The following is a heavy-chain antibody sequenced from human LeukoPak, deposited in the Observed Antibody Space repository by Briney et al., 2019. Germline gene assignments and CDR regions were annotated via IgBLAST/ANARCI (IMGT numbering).Heavy chain of an antibody. J-gene: IGHJ4*02. CDR1: GFTFSTYA. CDR2: ITASGHST. Sequence: GGSLRLSCAASGFTFSTYAMTWVRQAPGRGLECVSAITASGHSTYYADCVNGRFTISRDNSKNTLFLQMNRLRADDSAIYYCAKFRVGYNYGIHFDYWGQGTLVTISS. V-gene: IGHV3-23*01. D-gene: IGHD5-18*01. CDR3: AKFRVGYNYGIHFDY.